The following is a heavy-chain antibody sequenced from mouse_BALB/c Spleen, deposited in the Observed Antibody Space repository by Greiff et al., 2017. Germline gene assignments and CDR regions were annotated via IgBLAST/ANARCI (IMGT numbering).Heavy chain of an antibody. CDR1: GYSITSGYY. V-gene: IGHV3-6*02. J-gene: IGHJ4*01. CDR3: ARDDGKGYAMDY. CDR2: ISYDGSN. Sequence: EVQLVESGPGLVKPSQSLSLTCSVTGYSITSGYYWNWIRQFPGNKLEWMGYISYDGSNNYNPSLKNRISITRDTSKNQFFLKLNSVTTEDTATYYCARDDGKGYAMDYWGQGTSVTVSS.